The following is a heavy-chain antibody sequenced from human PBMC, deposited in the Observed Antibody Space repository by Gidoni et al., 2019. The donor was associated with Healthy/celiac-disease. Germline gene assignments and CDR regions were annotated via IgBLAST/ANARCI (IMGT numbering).Heavy chain of an antibody. J-gene: IGHJ6*02. CDR1: GYTFTSYA. V-gene: IGHV1-3*01. Sequence: QVQLVQSGAEVKKPGASVQVSCKASGYTFTSYAMHWVRQAPGQRLEWMGWINAGNGNTKYSQKFQGRVTITRDTSASTAYMELSSLRSEDTAVYYCARLAATGDFYYYYGMDVWGQGTTVTVSS. CDR3: ARLAATGDFYYYYGMDV. D-gene: IGHD1-1*01. CDR2: INAGNGNT.